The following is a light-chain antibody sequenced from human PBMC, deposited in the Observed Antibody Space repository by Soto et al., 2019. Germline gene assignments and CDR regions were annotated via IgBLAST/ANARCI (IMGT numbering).Light chain of an antibody. CDR1: QSVLISSNNKHY. CDR3: QQYYTTPWT. J-gene: IGKJ1*01. CDR2: WAS. Sequence: DIVMTQSPDSLAVSLGERATINCKSSQSVLISSNNKHYLAWYQQKPGQPPKLLFYWASTRESGVPDRFSGSGSGTDFTLTISSLQAEDVAVYYCQQYYTTPWTVGQGTKVEIK. V-gene: IGKV4-1*01.